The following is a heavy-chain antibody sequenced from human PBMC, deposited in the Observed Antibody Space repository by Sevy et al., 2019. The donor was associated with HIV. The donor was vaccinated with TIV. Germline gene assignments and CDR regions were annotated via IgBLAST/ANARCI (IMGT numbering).Heavy chain of an antibody. D-gene: IGHD6-19*01. Sequence: GGSLRLSCAASGFTFSSYGMHWVRQAPGKGLEWVAVISYDGSNKYYADSVKGRFTISRDNSKNTLYLQMNSLRAEEKAVYYCAKAGIAVAGTGGYYYYYGMDVWGQGTTVTVSS. CDR1: GFTFSSYG. CDR3: AKAGIAVAGTGGYYYYYGMDV. CDR2: ISYDGSNK. J-gene: IGHJ6*02. V-gene: IGHV3-30*18.